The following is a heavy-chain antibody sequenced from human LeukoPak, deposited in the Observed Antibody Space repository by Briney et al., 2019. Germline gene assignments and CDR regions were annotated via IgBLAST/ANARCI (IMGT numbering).Heavy chain of an antibody. CDR3: AKRGPAGAGKSPDYFEY. CDR1: GFSFSSYA. CDR2: ITGSGDNT. Sequence: PGGSLRLSCAGTGTGFSFSSYAMSWVRQAPGKGLEWVSAITGSGDNTYYADSVKGRFTISRDNSKNTLYLQMNSLRAEDTAVYYCAKRGPAGAGKSPDYFEYWGQGTLVTVSS. V-gene: IGHV3-23*01. D-gene: IGHD6-19*01. J-gene: IGHJ4*02.